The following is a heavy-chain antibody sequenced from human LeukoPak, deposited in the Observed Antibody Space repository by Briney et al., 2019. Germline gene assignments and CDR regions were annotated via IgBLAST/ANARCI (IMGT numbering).Heavy chain of an antibody. CDR1: GGSISSYY. V-gene: IGHV4-59*01. D-gene: IGHD6-19*01. CDR2: IYYSGST. CDR3: ARGVAVAGTVAFDI. J-gene: IGHJ3*02. Sequence: SETLSLTCTVSGGSISSYYWSWIRQPPGKGLEWIGYIYYSGSTNYNPSLKGRVTISVDTSKNQFSLKLSSVTAADTAVYYCARGVAVAGTVAFDIWGQGTMVTVSS.